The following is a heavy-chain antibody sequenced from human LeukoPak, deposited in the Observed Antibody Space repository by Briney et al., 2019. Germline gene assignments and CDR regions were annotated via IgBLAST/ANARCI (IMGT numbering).Heavy chain of an antibody. CDR3: ARDLTMVRGVYYYYGMDV. D-gene: IGHD3-10*01. Sequence: GGPLRLSCAASRFTFSTYAMSWVRQAPGKALEWVSSVGLSGDRTYYADSVKGRFTISRDNSKNTLYLQMNSLRAEDTAVYYCARDLTMVRGVYYYYGMDVWGQGTTVTVSS. CDR2: VGLSGDRT. V-gene: IGHV3-23*01. CDR1: RFTFSTYA. J-gene: IGHJ6*02.